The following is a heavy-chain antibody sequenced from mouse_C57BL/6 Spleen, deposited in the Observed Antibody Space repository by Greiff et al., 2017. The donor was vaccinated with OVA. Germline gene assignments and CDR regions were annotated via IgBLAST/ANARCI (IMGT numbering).Heavy chain of an antibody. Sequence: QVQLQQPGAELVRPGSSVKLSCKASGYTFTSYWMHWVKQRPIQGLEWIGNIDPSDSETHYNQKFKDKATLTVDKSSSTAYMQLSSLTSEDSAVYYCARGGYHTLDWFAYWGQGTLVTVSA. CDR1: GYTFTSYW. D-gene: IGHD2-2*01. V-gene: IGHV1-52*01. CDR2: IDPSDSET. J-gene: IGHJ3*01. CDR3: ARGGYHTLDWFAY.